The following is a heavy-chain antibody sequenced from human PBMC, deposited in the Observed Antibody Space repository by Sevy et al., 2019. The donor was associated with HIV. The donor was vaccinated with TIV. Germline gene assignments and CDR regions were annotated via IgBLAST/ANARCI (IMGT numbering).Heavy chain of an antibody. CDR3: ARYGALYYYGMDV. D-gene: IGHD4-17*01. CDR2: ISSSGSTI. CDR1: GFTFSSYE. J-gene: IGHJ6*02. V-gene: IGHV3-48*03. Sequence: GGSLRLSCAASGFTFSSYEMNWVRQAPGKGLEWVSYISSSGSTIYYADSVKGRFTISRDNAKNSLYLQMNSLRAEDTVVYYCARYGALYYYGMDVWGQGTTVTVSS.